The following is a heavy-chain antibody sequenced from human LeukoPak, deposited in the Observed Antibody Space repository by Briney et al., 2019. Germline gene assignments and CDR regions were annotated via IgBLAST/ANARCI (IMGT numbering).Heavy chain of an antibody. D-gene: IGHD1-26*01. CDR3: ARDPGEWEVPIDF. J-gene: IGHJ4*02. CDR1: GFIFTNYW. V-gene: IGHV3-7*01. Sequence: GGSLRLSCAASGFIFTNYWMSWVRQAPGKGLESVAYINQDGSETKYVDSVKGRFTISRDNAKNSLYLHMKNLRADDTAVYFCARDPGEWEVPIDFWGQGTLVAVSS. CDR2: INQDGSET.